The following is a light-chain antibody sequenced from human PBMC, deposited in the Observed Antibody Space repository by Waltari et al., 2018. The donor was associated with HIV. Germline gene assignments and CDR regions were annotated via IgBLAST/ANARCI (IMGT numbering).Light chain of an antibody. CDR3: GSYTTTSTLGV. CDR2: DVT. Sequence: QSALTQPASVSGSPGQSITISCIGSSSDVGAYDYVSWYQHHQGKAPKLLIYDVTHRPSGISARFSGSKSGNTASLTISGLQADDEADYYCGSYTTTSTLGVFGGGTKLTVL. J-gene: IGLJ2*01. V-gene: IGLV2-14*03. CDR1: SSDVGAYDY.